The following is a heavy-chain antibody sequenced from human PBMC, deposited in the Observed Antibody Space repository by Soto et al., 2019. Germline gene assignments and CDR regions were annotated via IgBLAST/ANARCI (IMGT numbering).Heavy chain of an antibody. CDR3: AKDFGDGVYCSSTSCYLMDV. D-gene: IGHD2-2*01. Sequence: GGSLRLSCAASGFTFSSYAMSWVRQAPGKGLEWVSAISGSGGSTYYADSVKGWFTISRDNSKNTLYLQMNSLRAEDTAVYYCAKDFGDGVYCSSTSCYLMDVWGKGTTVTVSS. J-gene: IGHJ6*04. CDR2: ISGSGGST. CDR1: GFTFSSYA. V-gene: IGHV3-23*01.